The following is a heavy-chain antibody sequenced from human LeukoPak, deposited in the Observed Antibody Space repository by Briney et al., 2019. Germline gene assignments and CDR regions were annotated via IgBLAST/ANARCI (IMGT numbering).Heavy chain of an antibody. CDR2: IYHSGST. CDR1: GYSISSVYY. V-gene: IGHV4-38-2*01. J-gene: IGHJ4*02. D-gene: IGHD5-24*01. CDR3: ARLMSTIDS. Sequence: SQTLSLTCAVSGYSISSVYYWGWIRQPPGKGLEWIGSIYHSGSTFYNPSLKSRVTISVDTSKNQFSLKLTSVTAADTAVYYCARLMSTIDSWGQGTLVTVSS.